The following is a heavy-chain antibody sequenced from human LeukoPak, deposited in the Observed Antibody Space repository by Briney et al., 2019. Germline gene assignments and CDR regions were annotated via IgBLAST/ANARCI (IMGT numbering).Heavy chain of an antibody. CDR2: INNDGTSR. V-gene: IGHV3-74*01. CDR3: ARGLSYGMDV. CDR1: KFTFSSCL. Sequence: GGSLRLSCAASKFTFSSCLMHWVRQAPGKGLVWVSGINNDGTSRRYVDSVKGRFTISRDNVKSTLYLQMDDLRDEDAAVYYCARGLSYGMDVWGQGTTVTVSS. J-gene: IGHJ6*02.